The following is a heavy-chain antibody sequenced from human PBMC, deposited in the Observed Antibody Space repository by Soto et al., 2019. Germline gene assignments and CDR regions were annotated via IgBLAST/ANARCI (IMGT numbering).Heavy chain of an antibody. V-gene: IGHV3-23*01. CDR3: ANDQGRIWEWLRPFDY. Sequence: PGGSLRLSCAASGFTFSSYAMSWVRQAPGKGLEWVSAISGSGGSTYYADSVKGRFTISRDNSKNTLYLQMNSLRAEDTAVYYCANDQGRIWEWLRPFDYWGQGTLVTVSS. CDR1: GFTFSSYA. CDR2: ISGSGGST. J-gene: IGHJ4*02. D-gene: IGHD5-12*01.